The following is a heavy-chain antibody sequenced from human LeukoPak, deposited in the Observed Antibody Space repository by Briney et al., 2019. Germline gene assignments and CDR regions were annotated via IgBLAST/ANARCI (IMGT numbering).Heavy chain of an antibody. J-gene: IGHJ4*02. CDR3: ARGVTMVRGSISYYFDY. CDR1: GFTVSSNY. D-gene: IGHD3-10*01. CDR2: IYSGGST. V-gene: IGHV3-53*01. Sequence: GGSLRLSCAASGFTVSSNYMSWVRQAPGKGLEWVSVIYSGGSTYYADSVKGRFTISRDNSKNTLYLQMNSLRAGDTAVYYCARGVTMVRGSISYYFDYWGQGTLVTVSS.